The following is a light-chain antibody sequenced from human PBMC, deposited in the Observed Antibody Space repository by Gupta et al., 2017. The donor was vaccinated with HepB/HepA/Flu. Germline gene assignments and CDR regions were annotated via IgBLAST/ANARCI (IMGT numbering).Light chain of an antibody. Sequence: DIQLTQSPSFLSASVGDRVTITCRASQGISSYLAWYQQKPGKAPKLLIYAASTLQSGVPSRFSGSGSGTEFTLTISSRQPEDFATYYGQQLNSYPPTFGGGTKGRSN. CDR3: QQLNSYPPT. J-gene: IGKJ4*01. CDR2: AAS. V-gene: IGKV1-9*01. CDR1: QGISSY.